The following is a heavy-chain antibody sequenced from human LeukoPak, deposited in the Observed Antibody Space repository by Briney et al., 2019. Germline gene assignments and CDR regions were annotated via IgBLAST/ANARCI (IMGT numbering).Heavy chain of an antibody. Sequence: SETLSLTCAVYGDSVSGYYWSWIRQPPEKGLEWIGEISHRGRTHYTPSLQSRVTMSVDTSTNQFALNLNDVTAGDKAVYYCASVPLRFLAPFDQWGQGPVVTVP. D-gene: IGHD3-3*01. J-gene: IGHJ4*02. V-gene: IGHV4-34*01. CDR1: GDSVSGYY. CDR3: ASVPLRFLAPFDQ. CDR2: ISHRGRT.